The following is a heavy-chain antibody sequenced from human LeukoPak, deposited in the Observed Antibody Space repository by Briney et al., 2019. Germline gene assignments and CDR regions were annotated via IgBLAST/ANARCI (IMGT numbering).Heavy chain of an antibody. Sequence: GRSLRLSCAASGFTFSSYAMHWVHQAPGKGLEWVAVISYDGSNKYYADSVKGRFTISRDNSKNTLYLQMNSLRAEDTAVYYCARDGSIWSENYYYGMDVWGQGTTVTVSS. V-gene: IGHV3-30*04. J-gene: IGHJ6*02. CDR2: ISYDGSNK. CDR3: ARDGSIWSENYYYGMDV. D-gene: IGHD3-10*01. CDR1: GFTFSSYA.